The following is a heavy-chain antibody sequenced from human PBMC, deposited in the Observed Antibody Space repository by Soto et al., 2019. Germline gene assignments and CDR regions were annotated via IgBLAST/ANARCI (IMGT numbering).Heavy chain of an antibody. Sequence: KASETLSRTCTVSGGSVSSGSYYWSWIRQPPGKGLEWIGYIYYSGSTNYNPSLKSRVTISVDTSKNQFSLKLSSVTAADTAVYYCARGEVDTAMVSYWGQGTLVTVSS. V-gene: IGHV4-61*01. CDR1: GGSVSSGSYY. D-gene: IGHD5-18*01. CDR2: IYYSGST. J-gene: IGHJ4*02. CDR3: ARGEVDTAMVSY.